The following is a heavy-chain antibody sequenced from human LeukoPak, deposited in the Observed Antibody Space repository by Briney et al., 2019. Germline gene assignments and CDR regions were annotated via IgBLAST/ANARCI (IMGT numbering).Heavy chain of an antibody. CDR1: GGTFSSYA. CDR3: ARDGARSNYGDYVGDY. V-gene: IGHV1-69*05. D-gene: IGHD4-17*01. CDR2: IIPIFGTA. Sequence: GASVKVSCKASGGTFSSYAISWVRQAPGQGLEWTGGIIPIFGTANYAQKFQGRVTITTDESTSTAYMELSSLRSEDTAVYYCARDGARSNYGDYVGDYWGQGTLVTVSS. J-gene: IGHJ4*02.